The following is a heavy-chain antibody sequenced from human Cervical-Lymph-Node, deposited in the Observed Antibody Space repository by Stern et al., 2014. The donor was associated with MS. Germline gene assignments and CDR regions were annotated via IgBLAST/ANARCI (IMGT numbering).Heavy chain of an antibody. D-gene: IGHD2-21*02. CDR3: ARARKCGGDCYSFDY. V-gene: IGHV3-21*01. Sequence: EVQLEESGGGLVKPGGSLRLSCAASGFTFSSYSMNWVRQAPGKGLEWVSSISSSSSYIYYADSVKGRFTISRDNAKNSLYLQMNSLRAEDTAVYYCARARKCGGDCYSFDYWGQGTLVTVSS. J-gene: IGHJ4*02. CDR2: ISSSSSYI. CDR1: GFTFSSYS.